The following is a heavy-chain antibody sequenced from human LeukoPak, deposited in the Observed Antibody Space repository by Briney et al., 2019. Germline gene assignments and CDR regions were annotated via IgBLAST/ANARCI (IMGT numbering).Heavy chain of an antibody. Sequence: ASVKVSCKASGYTLSGDYMHWVRQAPGQGLEWMGRINTNIGGTNYAQKFQGRVTMTRDTSISTAYMELSRLTSDDTAVYYCARDRNLYSGSFASWGQGTLVTVSS. J-gene: IGHJ4*02. D-gene: IGHD1-26*01. CDR3: ARDRNLYSGSFAS. V-gene: IGHV1-2*06. CDR1: GYTLSGDY. CDR2: INTNIGGT.